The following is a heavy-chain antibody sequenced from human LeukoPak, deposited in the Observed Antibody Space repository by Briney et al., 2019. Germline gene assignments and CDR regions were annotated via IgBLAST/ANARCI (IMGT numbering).Heavy chain of an antibody. CDR2: IIPILGIA. D-gene: IGHD3-22*01. CDR3: ARAAANRSGYTGAKLSH. Sequence: GGSLRLSCAASGFTFSSYAISWVRQAPGQGLEWMGRIIPILGIANYAQKFQGRVTITADKSTSTAYMELSSLRSEDTAVYYCARAAANRSGYTGAKLSHWGQGTLVTVSS. CDR1: GFTFSSYA. J-gene: IGHJ4*02. V-gene: IGHV1-69*04.